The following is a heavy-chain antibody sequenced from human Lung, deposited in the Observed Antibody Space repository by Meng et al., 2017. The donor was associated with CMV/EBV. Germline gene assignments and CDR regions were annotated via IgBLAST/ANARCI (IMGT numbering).Heavy chain of an antibody. Sequence: CKTSGGSFSSYGISWMRQAPGQGLEWMGGIIPILGTANYAQKFQGRVTITTDESTSTAYMELSSLSSEDTAVYYCARGDSSWYRLDYWGQGTLVTVSS. CDR2: IIPILGTA. D-gene: IGHD6-13*01. V-gene: IGHV1-69*05. J-gene: IGHJ4*02. CDR1: GGSFSSYG. CDR3: ARGDSSWYRLDY.